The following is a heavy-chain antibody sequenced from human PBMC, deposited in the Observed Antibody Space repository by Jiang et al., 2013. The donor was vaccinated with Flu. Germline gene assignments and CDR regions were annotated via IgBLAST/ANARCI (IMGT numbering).Heavy chain of an antibody. V-gene: IGHV4-39*07. Sequence: GPGLVKPSETLSLTCTVSGGSIRSSSYYWGWIRQPPGKGLEWIGSIYYSGSTYYNPSLRSRVTISADTSKNHFSLKLSSVTAADTAVYYCARGTCSGATCYSFLSYFDPVGQGTLVHRLL. CDR1: GGSIRSSSYY. J-gene: IGHJ5*02. CDR2: IYYSGST. CDR3: ARGTCSGATCYSFLSYFDP. D-gene: IGHD2-15*01.